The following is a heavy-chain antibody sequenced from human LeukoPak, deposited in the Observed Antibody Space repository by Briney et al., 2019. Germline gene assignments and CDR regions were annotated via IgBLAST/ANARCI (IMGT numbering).Heavy chain of an antibody. V-gene: IGHV1-69*13. CDR2: IIPIFGTA. CDR3: ARDLQVRGVIPYYFDY. CDR1: GGTFSSYA. D-gene: IGHD3-10*01. Sequence: SVKVSCKASGGTFSSYAISWVRQAPGQGLEWMGGIIPIFGTANYAQKFQGRVTITADESTSTAYMELSSLRSEDTAVYYCARDLQVRGVIPYYFDYWGQGTLVTVSS. J-gene: IGHJ4*02.